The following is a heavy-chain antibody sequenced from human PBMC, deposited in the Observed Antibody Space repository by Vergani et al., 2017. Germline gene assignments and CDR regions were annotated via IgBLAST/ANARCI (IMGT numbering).Heavy chain of an antibody. CDR3: ARVNTETNGQLYYYYYMDV. Sequence: QVQLQQWGGGLLKPSETLSLTCVVNGGSFTSYHWTWIRQSPGGGLEWVGDIDHTGRPDYNPSLKSRLTMPVDKSRNQFSLTLNSVTATDTAIYFCARVNTETNGQLYYYYYMDVWGQGTAVTVS. J-gene: IGHJ6*03. CDR1: GGSFTSYH. D-gene: IGHD4-11*01. CDR2: IDHTGRP. V-gene: IGHV4-34*01.